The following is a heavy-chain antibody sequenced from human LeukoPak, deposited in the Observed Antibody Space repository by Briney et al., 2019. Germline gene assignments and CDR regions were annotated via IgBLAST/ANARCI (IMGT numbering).Heavy chain of an antibody. V-gene: IGHV3-7*01. CDR3: ARKSGPYYDSSAYYYFDY. CDR2: MRQDGSEK. Sequence: GGSLRLSCAASGFISSSYWMSWVRLAPGKGLGWVANMRQDGSEKYYVDSVKGRFTISRDNAKNSLYLLLNSLRAEDTAVYYCARKSGPYYDSSAYYYFDYWGQGTLVTVSS. D-gene: IGHD3-22*01. CDR1: GFISSSYW. J-gene: IGHJ4*02.